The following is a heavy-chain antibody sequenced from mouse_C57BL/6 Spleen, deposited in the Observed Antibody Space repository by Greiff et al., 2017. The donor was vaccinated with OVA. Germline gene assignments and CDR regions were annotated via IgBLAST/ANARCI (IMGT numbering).Heavy chain of an antibody. V-gene: IGHV1-15*01. CDR1: GYTFTDYE. CDR2: IDPETGGT. J-gene: IGHJ2*01. Sequence: VQLQQSGAELVRPGASVTLSCKASGYTFTDYEMHWVKQTPVHGLEWIGAIDPETGGTAYNQKFKGKAILTADKSSSTDYMELRSLTSEDSAVYYCTRGKAGTGFDYWGQGTTLTVSA. D-gene: IGHD4-1*01. CDR3: TRGKAGTGFDY.